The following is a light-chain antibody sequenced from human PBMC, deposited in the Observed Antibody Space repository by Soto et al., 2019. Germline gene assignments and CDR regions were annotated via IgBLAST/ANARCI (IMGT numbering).Light chain of an antibody. J-gene: IGLJ2*01. Sequence: QSVLTQPPSASGTPGQRVTISCSGGSSNIKTNGVSWYQQVPGAAPKLLIYSNNQRPSGAPDQFTGSKSGTSASLAIAGLQSEDEATYHCATWDDSLNGLIFGGGTKLTVL. CDR3: ATWDDSLNGLI. CDR2: SNN. V-gene: IGLV1-44*01. CDR1: SSNIKTNG.